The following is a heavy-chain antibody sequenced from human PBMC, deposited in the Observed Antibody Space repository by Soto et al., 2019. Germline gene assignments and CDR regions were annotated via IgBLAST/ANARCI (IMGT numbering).Heavy chain of an antibody. J-gene: IGHJ5*02. D-gene: IGHD3-10*01. V-gene: IGHV4-59*01. CDR3: ARDGGHYYGSGSYLGT. CDR2: IYYSGST. CDR1: GGSISSYY. Sequence: SETLSLTCTVSGGSISSYYWSWIRQPPGKGLEWIGYIYYSGSTNYNPSLKSRVTISVDTSKNQFSLKLSSVTAADTAVYYCARDGGHYYGSGSYLGTWGQGTLVTVSS.